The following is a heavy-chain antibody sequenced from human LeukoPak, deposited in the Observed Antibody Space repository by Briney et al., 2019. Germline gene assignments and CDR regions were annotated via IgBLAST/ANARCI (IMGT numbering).Heavy chain of an antibody. CDR1: GGSISSYY. D-gene: IGHD6-13*01. J-gene: IGHJ4*02. CDR2: IYYSGST. Sequence: SETLSLTCTVSGGSISSYYWRWIRQPPGKGQEWIGYIYYSGSTNYNPSLKSRVTISVDTSKNQFSLKLSSVTAADTAVYYCAGGSSSSWYSFDYWGQGTLVTVSS. V-gene: IGHV4-59*08. CDR3: AGGSSSSWYSFDY.